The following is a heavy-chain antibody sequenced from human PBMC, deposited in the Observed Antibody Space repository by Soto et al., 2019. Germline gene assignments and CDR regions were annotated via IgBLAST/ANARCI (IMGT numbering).Heavy chain of an antibody. V-gene: IGHV1-58*01. J-gene: IGHJ6*02. CDR1: GFTFTSSA. CDR2: IVVGSGNT. D-gene: IGHD2-2*01. CDR3: AAAPPEPHCSSTSCYYYYGMDV. Sequence: SVKVSCKASGFTFTSSAVQWVRQARGQRLEWIGWIVVGSGNTNYAQKFQERVTITRDMSTSTAYMELSSLRSEDTAVYYCAAAPPEPHCSSTSCYYYYGMDVWGQGTTVTVSS.